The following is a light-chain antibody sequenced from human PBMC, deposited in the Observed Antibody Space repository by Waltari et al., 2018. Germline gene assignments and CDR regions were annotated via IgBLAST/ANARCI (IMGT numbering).Light chain of an antibody. Sequence: QSVLTQPASASATPGQRVPTPRSGSPSNIGSNGANWYQQVPGTAPQLLSHTNTQRPSGVPDRFSGSKSGTSASLAISGLQSEDEAVYYCAAWDDNLKGLFGGGTRLTVL. J-gene: IGLJ3*02. CDR1: PSNIGSNG. CDR3: AAWDDNLKGL. CDR2: TNT. V-gene: IGLV1-44*01.